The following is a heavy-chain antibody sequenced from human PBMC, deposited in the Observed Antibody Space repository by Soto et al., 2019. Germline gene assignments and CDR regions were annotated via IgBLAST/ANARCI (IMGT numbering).Heavy chain of an antibody. CDR3: AREAYYDFWSGYYYYYYGMEV. V-gene: IGHV3-48*02. J-gene: IGHJ6*02. CDR2: ISSSSSTI. Sequence: WGSLRLSCAASGFTFSSYSMNVFRQAPWKWLEWVSYISSSSSTIYYADSVKGRFTISRDNAKNPLYLQMNSLRDEDTAVYYCAREAYYDFWSGYYYYYYGMEVWGQGTTVTVSS. CDR1: GFTFSSYS. D-gene: IGHD3-3*01.